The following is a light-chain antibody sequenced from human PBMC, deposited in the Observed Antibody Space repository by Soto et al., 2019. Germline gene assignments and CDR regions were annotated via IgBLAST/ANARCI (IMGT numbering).Light chain of an antibody. V-gene: IGLV2-14*01. Sequence: QSVLTQPASVSGSPGQSITISCTGTSSDVGGYNYVSWYQQHPGKAPKLMIYDVSNRPSGVSNRFSGSKSGNTASLTISGLQAEDEADYYCSSYTSSSTRVVVFGGGTKVTVL. CDR2: DVS. J-gene: IGLJ2*01. CDR1: SSDVGGYNY. CDR3: SSYTSSSTRVVV.